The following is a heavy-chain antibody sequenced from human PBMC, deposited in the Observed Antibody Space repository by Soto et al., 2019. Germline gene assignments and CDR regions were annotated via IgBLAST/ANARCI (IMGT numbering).Heavy chain of an antibody. CDR1: GGTFSSYA. CDR3: AKDTGSSWYRPWFDP. Sequence: SVKVSCKASGGTFSSYAISWVRQAPGQGLEWMGGIIPIFGTANYAQKFQGRVTITADESTSTAYMELSSLRSEDTAVYYCAKDTGSSWYRPWFDPWGQGTLVTVSS. CDR2: IIPIFGTA. D-gene: IGHD6-13*01. V-gene: IGHV1-69*13. J-gene: IGHJ5*02.